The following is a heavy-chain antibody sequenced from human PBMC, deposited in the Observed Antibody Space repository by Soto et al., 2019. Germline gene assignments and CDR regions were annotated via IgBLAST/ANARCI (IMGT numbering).Heavy chain of an antibody. CDR1: GFSFSDYT. D-gene: IGHD5-18*01. CDR2: ISTSGTYI. J-gene: IGHJ4*02. Sequence: XGSLILSCSAAGFSFSDYTMNWVRQAPGKGLEWVSSISTSGTYIYYADSVKGRFTISRDTAKHSLYLQMNSLRAEDTAVYYCARDLTPMVYDYWGQGTLVTVSS. CDR3: ARDLTPMVYDY. V-gene: IGHV3-21*01.